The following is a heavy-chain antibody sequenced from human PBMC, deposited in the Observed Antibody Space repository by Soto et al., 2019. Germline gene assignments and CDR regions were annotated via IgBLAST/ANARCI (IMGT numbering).Heavy chain of an antibody. D-gene: IGHD2-2*01. J-gene: IGHJ5*02. CDR1: GGSFSGYY. V-gene: IGHV4-34*01. CDR3: ARGQVVPAAILPETRWFDP. Sequence: QVQLQQWGAGLLKPSETLSLTCAVYGGSFSGYYWSWIRQPPGKGLERIGEINHSGSTNYNPSLKSRVTISVDTSKNQFSLKLSSVTAADTAVYYCARGQVVPAAILPETRWFDPWGQGTLVTVSS. CDR2: INHSGST.